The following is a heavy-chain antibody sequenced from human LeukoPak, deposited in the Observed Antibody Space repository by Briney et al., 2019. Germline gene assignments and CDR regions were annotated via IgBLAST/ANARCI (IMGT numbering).Heavy chain of an antibody. D-gene: IGHD5-18*01. V-gene: IGHV4-30-4*01. CDR1: GGSISSGDYY. J-gene: IGHJ3*02. Sequence: SQTLSLTCTVSGGSISSGDYYWSWIRQPPGKDLKWIGYIYYSGSTYYNPSLKSRVTISVDTSKNQFSLKLSSVTAADTAVYYCARGGILSDAFDIWGQGTMVTVSS. CDR3: ARGGILSDAFDI. CDR2: IYYSGST.